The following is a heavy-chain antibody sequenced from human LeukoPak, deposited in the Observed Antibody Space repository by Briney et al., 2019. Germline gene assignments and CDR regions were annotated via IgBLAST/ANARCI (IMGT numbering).Heavy chain of an antibody. V-gene: IGHV4-59*01. Sequence: SETLSLTCTVSGGSISSYYWSWIRQPTGKGLEWIGYIYYIGSTNHHPSLKSRVTISVDTSKNQFSLKLSSVTAADTAVYYCERGVGGYSGYDLAYYYYYYGMDVWGQGTTVTVSS. J-gene: IGHJ6*02. CDR2: IYYIGST. CDR1: GGSISSYY. CDR3: ERGVGGYSGYDLAYYYYYYGMDV. D-gene: IGHD5-12*01.